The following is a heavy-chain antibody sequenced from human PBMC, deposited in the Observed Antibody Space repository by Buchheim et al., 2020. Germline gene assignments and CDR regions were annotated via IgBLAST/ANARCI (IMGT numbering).Heavy chain of an antibody. CDR3: ARSMVRGAPSLISTYYYYGMDV. CDR1: GGSIGSGGYS. J-gene: IGHJ6*02. D-gene: IGHD3-10*01. Sequence: QLQLQESGSGLVKPSQTLSLTCAVSGGSIGSGGYSWSWIRQPPGEGLEWIGHIYHNGNTYYNPSLKSRVTIAVDRSKNQFSLTLNSVTAADTAVYYCARSMVRGAPSLISTYYYYGMDVWGQGTT. CDR2: IYHNGNT. V-gene: IGHV4-30-2*01.